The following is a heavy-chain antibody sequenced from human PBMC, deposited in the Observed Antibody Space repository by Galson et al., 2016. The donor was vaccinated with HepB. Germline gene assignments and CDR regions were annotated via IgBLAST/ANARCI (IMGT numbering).Heavy chain of an antibody. CDR3: ARQGSGCTRVRGIDY. CDR2: IYYTGNT. V-gene: IGHV4-39*01. D-gene: IGHD6-19*01. CDR1: GGSISGSRYY. Sequence: SETLSLTCTVSGGSISGSRYYWGWIRQPPGKGLEWIGSIYYTGNTYYNPSLKSRVTVSVDTSKNQLSLNLSSVSAADTAVYYCARQGSGCTRVRGIDYWGQGTLVTVSS. J-gene: IGHJ4*02.